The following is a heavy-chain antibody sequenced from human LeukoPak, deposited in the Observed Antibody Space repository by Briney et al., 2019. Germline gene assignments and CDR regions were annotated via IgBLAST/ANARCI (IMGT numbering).Heavy chain of an antibody. Sequence: LSLTCAVYGGSFSGYYWSWIRQAPGKGLEWVSYISSSGSTIYYADSVKGRFTISRDNAKNSLYLQMNSLRAEDTAVYYCARTGYGDYVDLWGQGTLVTVSS. J-gene: IGHJ4*02. CDR3: ARTGYGDYVDL. CDR2: ISSSGSTI. D-gene: IGHD4-17*01. V-gene: IGHV3-11*04. CDR1: GGSFSGYY.